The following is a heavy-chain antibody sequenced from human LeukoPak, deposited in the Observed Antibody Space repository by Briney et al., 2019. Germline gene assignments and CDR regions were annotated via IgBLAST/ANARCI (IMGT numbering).Heavy chain of an antibody. V-gene: IGHV3-48*01. CDR3: ARDWGDFWSGDSRSYYYYYMDV. CDR1: GFTFSSYS. CDR2: ISSVSSTI. J-gene: IGHJ6*03. Sequence: PGGSLRLSCAASGFTFSSYSMNWVRQAPGKGLEWVSYISSVSSTIYYADSVKGRFTISRDNAKNSLYLQMNSLRAEDTALYYCARDWGDFWSGDSRSYYYYYMDVWGKGTTVTVSS. D-gene: IGHD3-3*01.